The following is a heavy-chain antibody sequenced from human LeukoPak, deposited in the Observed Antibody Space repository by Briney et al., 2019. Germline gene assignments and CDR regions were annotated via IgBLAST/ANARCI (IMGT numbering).Heavy chain of an antibody. J-gene: IGHJ1*01. CDR2: ISGSGGSI. Sequence: PGGSLRLSCAASGFTFSSHAMSWVRQAPGKGLEWVSAISGSGGSIYYVDSVKGRFTISRDNSKNTLYLQMNSLRAGDTAVYYCARDFTTSSTAYFQHWGQGTLVTVSS. CDR1: GFTFSSHA. CDR3: ARDFTTSSTAYFQH. V-gene: IGHV3-23*01. D-gene: IGHD6-6*01.